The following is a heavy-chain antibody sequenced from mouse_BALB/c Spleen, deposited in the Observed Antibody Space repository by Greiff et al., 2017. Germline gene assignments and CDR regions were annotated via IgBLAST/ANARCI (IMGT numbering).Heavy chain of an antibody. CDR3: ARSSTVVGENFDY. V-gene: IGHV1-69*02. J-gene: IGHJ2*01. CDR1: GYTFTSYW. Sequence: VQLQQPGAELVKPGAPVKLSCKASGYTFTSYWMNWVKQRPGRGLEWIGRIDPSDSETHYNQKFKDKATLTVDKSSSTAYIQLSSLTSEDSAVYYCARSSTVVGENFDYWGQGTTLTVSS. D-gene: IGHD1-1*01. CDR2: IDPSDSET.